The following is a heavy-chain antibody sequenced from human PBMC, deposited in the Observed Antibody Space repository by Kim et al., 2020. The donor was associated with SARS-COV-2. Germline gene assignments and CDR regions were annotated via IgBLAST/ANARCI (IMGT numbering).Heavy chain of an antibody. Sequence: SGGTNYEQKFQGRVTMTRDTSISTAYMELSRLRSDDTAVYYCARGASFGYWGQGTLVTVSS. CDR2: SGGT. V-gene: IGHV1-2*02. D-gene: IGHD3-10*01. CDR3: ARGASFGY. J-gene: IGHJ4*02.